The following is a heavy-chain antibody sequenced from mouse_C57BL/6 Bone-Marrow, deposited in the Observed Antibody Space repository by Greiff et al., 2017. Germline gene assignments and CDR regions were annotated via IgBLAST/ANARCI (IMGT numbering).Heavy chain of an antibody. D-gene: IGHD1-1*01. CDR3: ARSGNYYSYYFDY. V-gene: IGHV1-82*01. J-gene: IGHJ2*01. CDR1: GYAFSSSW. CDR2: IYPGAGDA. Sequence: VQLQESGPELVKPGASVKISCKASGYAFSSSWMDWVKQRPGKGLAWIGRIYPGAGDANYTGLFNGQATLTADNSSSTAYMQLSSLTSEDSAVYFCARSGNYYSYYFDYGGQGTTLTVSS.